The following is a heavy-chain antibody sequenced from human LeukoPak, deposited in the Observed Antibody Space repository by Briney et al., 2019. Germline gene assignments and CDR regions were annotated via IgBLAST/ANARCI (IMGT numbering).Heavy chain of an antibody. CDR2: IHNNGGT. CDR1: GGSISGHY. CDR3: ARYCYHSNGPERWFDP. J-gene: IGHJ5*02. V-gene: IGHV4-59*11. Sequence: SETLSLTCSVSGGSISGHYWSWVRQPPGKGLEWIAYIHNNGGTNYNPSLKSRVSIAVDTSKNQFSLKLSSVTAADTAVYYCARYCYHSNGPERWFDPWGQGTLVTVSS. D-gene: IGHD3-22*01.